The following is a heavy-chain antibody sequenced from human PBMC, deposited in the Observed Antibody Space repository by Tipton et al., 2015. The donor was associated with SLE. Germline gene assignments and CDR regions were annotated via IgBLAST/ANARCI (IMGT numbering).Heavy chain of an antibody. Sequence: SLRLSCTTSGFTFSNYYMSWIRQAPGEGLEWLAFIDSRGLSIRYSDSVKGRFTISRDNAKKSIYRQIDSLRTEDTAVCYCARDNQDAAALPLASYSGVDVWSQETTVIVSS. CDR1: GFTFSNYY. V-gene: IGHV3-11*01. CDR2: IDSRGLSI. CDR3: ARDNQDAAALPLASYSGVDV. J-gene: IGHJ6*02. D-gene: IGHD2-2*01.